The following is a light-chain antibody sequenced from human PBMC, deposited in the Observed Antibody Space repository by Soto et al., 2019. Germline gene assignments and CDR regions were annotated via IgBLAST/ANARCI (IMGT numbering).Light chain of an antibody. CDR2: DVS. Sequence: QSVLTQPASVSGSPGQSITISCTGTSSAVDAYNYISWYQQHPGKAPKVMIYDVSNRPSGFFYRFSGSKSGITSSLTISGLQAEDEADYYCCSYTSSSTYVFGTGTKVTVL. CDR1: SSAVDAYNY. CDR3: CSYTSSSTYV. J-gene: IGLJ1*01. V-gene: IGLV2-14*03.